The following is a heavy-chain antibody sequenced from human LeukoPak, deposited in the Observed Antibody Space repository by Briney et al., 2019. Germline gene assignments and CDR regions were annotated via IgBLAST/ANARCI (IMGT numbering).Heavy chain of an antibody. CDR2: MNPNSGNT. CDR3: AKGVGNSGWYYFDY. D-gene: IGHD6-19*01. CDR1: GYTFTSYD. J-gene: IGHJ4*02. Sequence: GASVKVSCKASGYTFTSYDINWVRQATGQGLEWMGWMNPNSGNTGYAQKFQGRVTMTRNTSISTAYMELSRLRSEDTAVYYCAKGVGNSGWYYFDYWGQGTLVTVSS. V-gene: IGHV1-8*01.